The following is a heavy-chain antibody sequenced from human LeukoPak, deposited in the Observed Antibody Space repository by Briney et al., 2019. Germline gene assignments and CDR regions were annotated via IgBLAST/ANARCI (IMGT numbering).Heavy chain of an antibody. D-gene: IGHD4-17*01. CDR2: VNSAASST. J-gene: IGHJ4*02. Sequence: GGSLRLSCAASGFTFSSYWMHWVRQAPGKGLVWVSRVNSAASSTSYADSVRGRFTISRDNAKNTVYLQMNSLRAEDTAVYYCAREGYTVTIDSWGQGTLVTVS. CDR3: AREGYTVTIDS. V-gene: IGHV3-74*01. CDR1: GFTFSSYW.